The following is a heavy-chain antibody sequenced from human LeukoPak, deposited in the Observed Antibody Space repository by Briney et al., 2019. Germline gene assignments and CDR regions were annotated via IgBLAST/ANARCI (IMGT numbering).Heavy chain of an antibody. J-gene: IGHJ4*02. D-gene: IGHD3/OR15-3a*01. V-gene: IGHV3-7*01. Sequence: GGSLRLSCAASGFTFSNYWMSWVRQAPGKGLEWVANIKQDGSDKYYVDSVKGRFTISRDNAKNSLYLQMNSLRAEDTAVYYCAKDRRGDWLPDYWGQGTLVTVSS. CDR2: IKQDGSDK. CDR1: GFTFSNYW. CDR3: AKDRRGDWLPDY.